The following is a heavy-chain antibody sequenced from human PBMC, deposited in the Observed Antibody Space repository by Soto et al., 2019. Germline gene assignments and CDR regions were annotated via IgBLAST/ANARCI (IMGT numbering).Heavy chain of an antibody. Sequence: ASVKVSCKASGYTFSSYAISWVRQAPGQGLEWMGWMSAYNGNTDYAQKIQGRVTMTKNTSTSTAYMELSSLRSEDTAVYYCARGSPIAAAGSYYYYMDVWGKGTTVTVSS. CDR2: MSAYNGNT. J-gene: IGHJ6*03. CDR1: GYTFSSYA. V-gene: IGHV1-18*01. D-gene: IGHD6-13*01. CDR3: ARGSPIAAAGSYYYYMDV.